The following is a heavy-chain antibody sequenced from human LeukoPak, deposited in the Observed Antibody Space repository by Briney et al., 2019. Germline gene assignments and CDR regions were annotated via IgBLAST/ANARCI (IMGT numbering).Heavy chain of an antibody. CDR1: GFTVSSNY. V-gene: IGHV3-53*01. CDR2: IYSGGST. J-gene: IGHJ6*02. D-gene: IGHD6-19*01. CDR3: ATANPRIAVAGGYYYYGMDV. Sequence: GGSLRLSCAASGFTVSSNYMSWVRQAPGKGLEWVSVIYSGGSTYYADSVKGRFTISRDNSKNTLYLQMNSLRAEDTAVYYCATANPRIAVAGGYYYYGMDVWGQGTTVTVSS.